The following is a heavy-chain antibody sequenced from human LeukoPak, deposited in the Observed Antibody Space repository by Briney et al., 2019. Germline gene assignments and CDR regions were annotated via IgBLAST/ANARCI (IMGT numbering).Heavy chain of an antibody. V-gene: IGHV4-39*01. J-gene: IGHJ6*03. Sequence: SETLSLTCTVSGGSVSSSSSYWAWIRQPPGRGLEWNGSVYYSGTTYYNTSLESRVTISEDTSRNRFSLMLSSVTAADTAVYYCVRQNSDYYYYYLDVWGEGTTVIVSS. CDR1: GGSVSSSSSY. D-gene: IGHD1-7*01. CDR2: VYYSGTT. CDR3: VRQNSDYYYYYLDV.